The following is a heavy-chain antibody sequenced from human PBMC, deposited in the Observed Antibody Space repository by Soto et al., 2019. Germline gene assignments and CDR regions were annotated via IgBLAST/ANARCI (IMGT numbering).Heavy chain of an antibody. D-gene: IGHD6-13*01. Sequence: QVQLVESGGGVVQPGRSLRLSCAASGFTFSSYGMHWVRQAPGKGLEWLAVIWYDGSNKYYADSVKGRFTISRDNSKNTLYLQMNSLRAEDTAVYYCARGGVAAAGTVDAFDIWGQGTMVTVSS. CDR2: IWYDGSNK. V-gene: IGHV3-33*01. CDR3: ARGGVAAAGTVDAFDI. J-gene: IGHJ3*02. CDR1: GFTFSSYG.